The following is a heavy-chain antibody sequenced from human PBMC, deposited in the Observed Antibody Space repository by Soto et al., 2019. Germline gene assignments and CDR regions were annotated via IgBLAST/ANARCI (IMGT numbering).Heavy chain of an antibody. CDR1: GGSISTYY. Sequence: QVQLQESGPGLVKPSETLSLTCTVSGGSISTYYWSWIRQPPGKGLEWIGYIHYSGSTHYNPSLKRRVAISVDTSKNQFPLKLTSVTAADTAVYYCARRYYGGNYWYFDLWGRGTLVTVSS. J-gene: IGHJ2*01. CDR2: IHYSGST. V-gene: IGHV4-59*08. CDR3: ARRYYGGNYWYFDL. D-gene: IGHD4-17*01.